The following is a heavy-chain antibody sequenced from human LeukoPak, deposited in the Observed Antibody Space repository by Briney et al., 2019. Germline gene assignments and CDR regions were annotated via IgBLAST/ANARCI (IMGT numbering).Heavy chain of an antibody. V-gene: IGHV6-1*01. J-gene: IGHJ4*02. CDR2: TCYRSKWYN. D-gene: IGHD3-10*01. CDR3: ALEYGSGSYYRPLDY. Sequence: SQTLSLTCAISGDSVSSKSAACNWIRQSPSRVLERQRRTCYRSKWYNDYAVSVKSRITINPDTSKNQFSLQLNSVTPEDTAVYYCALEYGSGSYYRPLDYWGQGTLVTVSS. CDR1: GDSVSSKSAA.